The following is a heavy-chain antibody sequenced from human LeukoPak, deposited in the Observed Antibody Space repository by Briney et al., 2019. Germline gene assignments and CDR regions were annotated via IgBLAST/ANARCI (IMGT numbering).Heavy chain of an antibody. CDR3: ARLDPLWGDGYNYYFDY. V-gene: IGHV4-59*08. CDR1: GGSINSYY. CDR2: IHYSGST. J-gene: IGHJ4*02. D-gene: IGHD5-24*01. Sequence: PSETLSLTCTVSGGSINSYYWSWIRQPPGKGLEWIGYIHYSGSTNYNPSLKSRVTISVDTSKNQFSLKLSSVTAADTAVYYCARLDPLWGDGYNYYFDYWGQGTLVTVSS.